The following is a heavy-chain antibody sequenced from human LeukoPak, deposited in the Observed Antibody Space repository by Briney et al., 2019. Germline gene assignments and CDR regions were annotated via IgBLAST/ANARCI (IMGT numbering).Heavy chain of an antibody. J-gene: IGHJ3*02. CDR3: ARDVYKYDSSGSRAFDI. D-gene: IGHD3-22*01. CDR1: GGSFSGYY. CDR2: SYYSGST. V-gene: IGHV4-59*01. Sequence: SETLSLTCAVYGGSFSGYYWSWIRQPPGKGLEWIGYSYYSGSTNYNPSLKRRVTISVDTSKNQFSLKLSSVTAADTAVYYCARDVYKYDSSGSRAFDIWGQGTMVTVSS.